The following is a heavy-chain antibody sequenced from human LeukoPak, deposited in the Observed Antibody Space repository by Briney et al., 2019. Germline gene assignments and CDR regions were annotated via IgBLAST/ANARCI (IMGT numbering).Heavy chain of an antibody. J-gene: IGHJ4*02. V-gene: IGHV3-23*01. Sequence: GGSLRLSCAVSGCTFSSYAMSWVRQAPGKGLEWVSAISGSGGSTYYADSVKGRFTISRDNSKNTLYLQMDSLRAEDTAVYYCAKGPGNYYDSSGYLYYFDYWGQGTLVTVSS. CDR3: AKGPGNYYDSSGYLYYFDY. CDR2: ISGSGGST. D-gene: IGHD3-22*01. CDR1: GCTFSSYA.